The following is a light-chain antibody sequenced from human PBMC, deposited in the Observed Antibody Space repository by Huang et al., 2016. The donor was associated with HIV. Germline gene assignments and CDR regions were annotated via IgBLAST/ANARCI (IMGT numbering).Light chain of an antibody. CDR1: QSISSNY. CDR3: QQYGTSPPWT. Sequence: EIVLTQSPATLSLSPGERATLSCRASQSISSNYLAWYQQKPGQAPRLLIYDTFNKATGIPDRFSGSGSGTDFALTISRPEPEDSAVYYCQQYGTSPPWTFGQGTKVEIK. J-gene: IGKJ1*01. CDR2: DTF. V-gene: IGKV3-20*01.